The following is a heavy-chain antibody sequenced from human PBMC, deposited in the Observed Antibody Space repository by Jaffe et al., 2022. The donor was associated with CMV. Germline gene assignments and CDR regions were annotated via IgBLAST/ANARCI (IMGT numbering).Heavy chain of an antibody. J-gene: IGHJ6*02. D-gene: IGHD6-19*01. CDR2: ISSSGSTI. Sequence: QVQLVESGGGLVKPGGSLRLSCAASGFTFSDYYMSWIRQAPGKGLEWVSYISSSGSTIYYADSVKGRFTISRDNAKNSLYLQMNSLRAEDTAVYYCAREVAVAGSHLHYYYYGMDVWGQGTTVTVSS. CDR3: AREVAVAGSHLHYYYYGMDV. CDR1: GFTFSDYY. V-gene: IGHV3-11*01.